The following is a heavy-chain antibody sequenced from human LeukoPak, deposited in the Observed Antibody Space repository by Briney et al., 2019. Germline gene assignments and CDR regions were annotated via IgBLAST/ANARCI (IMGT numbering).Heavy chain of an antibody. CDR3: ARASPTYDFWSGYSSFNWFDP. Sequence: SETLSLTCTVSGGSISSYYWSWIRQPPGKGLEWTGYIYYSGSTNYNPSLQSRVTISVDTSKNQFSLKLSSVTAADTAVYYCARASPTYDFWSGYSSFNWFDPWGQGTLVTVSS. CDR2: IYYSGST. CDR1: GGSISSYY. D-gene: IGHD3-3*01. J-gene: IGHJ5*02. V-gene: IGHV4-59*01.